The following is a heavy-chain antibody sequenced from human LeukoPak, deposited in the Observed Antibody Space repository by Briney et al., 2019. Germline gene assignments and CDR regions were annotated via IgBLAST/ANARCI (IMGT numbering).Heavy chain of an antibody. CDR1: GASISRGGYY. CDR3: ARAYCGGDCPFDY. D-gene: IGHD2-21*02. J-gene: IGHJ4*02. Sequence: SEILSLTCTVSGASISRGGYYWSWIRQHPGKGLEWIGYIYYSGSTYYNPSLKSRVTISVDTPKNQFSLKLSSVTAADTAVYYCARAYCGGDCPFDYWGQGTLVTVSS. V-gene: IGHV4-31*03. CDR2: IYYSGST.